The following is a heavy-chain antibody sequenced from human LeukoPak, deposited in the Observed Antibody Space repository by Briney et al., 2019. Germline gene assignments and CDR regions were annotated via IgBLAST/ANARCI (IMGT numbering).Heavy chain of an antibody. Sequence: PGGSLRLSCAASGFTFSSYWMHWVRQAPGKGLVWVSRINSDGSSTSYADSVKGRFTISRDNAKNSLYLQMNSLRAEDTAVYYCARDGIQLWWDYWGQGTLVTVSS. CDR2: INSDGSST. J-gene: IGHJ4*02. V-gene: IGHV3-74*01. CDR1: GFTFSSYW. D-gene: IGHD5-18*01. CDR3: ARDGIQLWWDY.